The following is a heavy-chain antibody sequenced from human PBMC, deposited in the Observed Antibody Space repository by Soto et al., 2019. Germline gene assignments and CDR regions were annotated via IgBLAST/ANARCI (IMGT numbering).Heavy chain of an antibody. CDR1: GLTFSPYA. Sequence: EVQLLESGGGLIQPGGSLRLSCAASGLTFSPYAMHWVRQSPGKGLEWVAGISGSGGTKYYADSVKGRFTISRDNAKNTLYLQMNSLRAEDTAVYYCAKYAAGFWGAYNYWGQGTVFTVSS. CDR2: ISGSGGTK. CDR3: AKYAAGFWGAYNY. V-gene: IGHV3-23*01. D-gene: IGHD6-13*01. J-gene: IGHJ4*02.